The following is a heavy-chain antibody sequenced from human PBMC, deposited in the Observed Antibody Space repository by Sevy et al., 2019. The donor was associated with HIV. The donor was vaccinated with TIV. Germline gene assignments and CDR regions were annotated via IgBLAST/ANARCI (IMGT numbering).Heavy chain of an antibody. D-gene: IGHD5-18*01. Sequence: SETLSLTCTVSGGSISSGDYYWSWIHQPPGKGLEWIGYIYYSGSTYYNPSLKSRVTISVDTSKNQFSLKLSSVTAADTAVYYCARSKQLSAPDYWGQGTLVTVSS. J-gene: IGHJ4*02. CDR3: ARSKQLSAPDY. CDR2: IYYSGST. V-gene: IGHV4-30-4*01. CDR1: GGSISSGDYY.